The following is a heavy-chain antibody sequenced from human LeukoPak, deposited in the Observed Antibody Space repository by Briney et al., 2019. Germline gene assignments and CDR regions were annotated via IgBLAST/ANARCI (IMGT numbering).Heavy chain of an antibody. CDR3: ASFYCSGGSCYSYYYYMDV. D-gene: IGHD2-15*01. Sequence: SETLSLTCTVSGGSISSYYWSWIRQPPGKGLEWIGIIYYSGSTYSNPSLRSRVTIYVDTSKNQFSLKLSSVTAADTAVYYCASFYCSGGSCYSYYYYMDVWGKGTTVTVSS. CDR1: GGSISSYY. CDR2: IYYSGST. V-gene: IGHV4-39*01. J-gene: IGHJ6*03.